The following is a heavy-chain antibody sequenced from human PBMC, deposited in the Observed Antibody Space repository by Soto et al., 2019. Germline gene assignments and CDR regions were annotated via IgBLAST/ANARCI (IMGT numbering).Heavy chain of an antibody. J-gene: IGHJ4*02. CDR3: ARGRYYDTSDYYSYF. CDR1: GFTFSSYA. CDR2: ISYDGSKE. V-gene: IGHV3-30-3*01. Sequence: PGGSLRLSCAASGFTFSSYAMHWVRQAPGKGLEWVAGISYDGSKEYYADSVKGRFTISRDDSKNTLSLQMNSLRAEDTAVYYCARGRYYDTSDYYSYFWGQGTLVTVSS. D-gene: IGHD3-22*01.